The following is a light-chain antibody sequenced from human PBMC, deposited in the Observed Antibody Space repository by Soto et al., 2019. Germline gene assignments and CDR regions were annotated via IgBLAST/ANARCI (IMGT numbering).Light chain of an antibody. Sequence: DIVMTQSPLSLPVTPGEPASISCRSSQSLLHSNGYNYLDWYLQKPGQSPQLLIYLGSNRASGGPDRFSGSGSGTDFTLKSSRVEAEDVGVYYCMQALQTPWAFGQGTNVEIK. V-gene: IGKV2-28*01. CDR2: LGS. J-gene: IGKJ1*01. CDR1: QSLLHSNGYNY. CDR3: MQALQTPWA.